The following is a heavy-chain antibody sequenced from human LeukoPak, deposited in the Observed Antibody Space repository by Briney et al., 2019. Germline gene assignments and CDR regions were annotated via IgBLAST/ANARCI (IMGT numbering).Heavy chain of an antibody. D-gene: IGHD2-15*01. J-gene: IGHJ5*02. V-gene: IGHV6-1*01. Sequence: SQTLSLTCAISGDSVSSNSAAWNWIRQSPSRGLGWLRRTYYRSTWYNDYAVFVKSRMTINPVTSKNQFSLQLTPVTPEDTAVYYCARGAYCSGGSCYSNWFDPWGQGTLVTVSS. CDR1: GDSVSSNSAA. CDR2: TYYRSTWYN. CDR3: ARGAYCSGGSCYSNWFDP.